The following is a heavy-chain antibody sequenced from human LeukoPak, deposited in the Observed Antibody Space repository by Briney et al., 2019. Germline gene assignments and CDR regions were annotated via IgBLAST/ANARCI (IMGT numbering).Heavy chain of an antibody. CDR3: ARDRGIQLWERYYYYMDV. J-gene: IGHJ6*03. D-gene: IGHD5-18*01. CDR2: INPNSGGT. CDR1: GYTFTGYY. V-gene: IGHV1-2*02. Sequence: ASVKVSCKASGYTFTGYYMHWVRQAPGQGLEWMGWINPNSGGTNYAQKFQGRVTMTRDTSISTAYMELSRLRSDDTAVYYCARDRGIQLWERYYYYMDVWGKGTTVTVSS.